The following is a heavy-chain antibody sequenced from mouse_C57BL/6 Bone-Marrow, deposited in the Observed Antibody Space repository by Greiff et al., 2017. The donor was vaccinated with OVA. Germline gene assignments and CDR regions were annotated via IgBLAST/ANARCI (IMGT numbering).Heavy chain of an antibody. J-gene: IGHJ4*01. CDR1: GYTFTDYE. D-gene: IGHD2-13*01. Sequence: QVQLQQSGAELVRPGASVTLSCKASGYTFTDYEMHWVKQTPVHGLEWIGAIDPETGGTAYNQKFKGKAILTADKSYSTAYMEIRSLTSEDSVVYYCTRWRLPHYYAMDDWGQGTAVTVSS. V-gene: IGHV1-15*01. CDR3: TRWRLPHYYAMDD. CDR2: IDPETGGT.